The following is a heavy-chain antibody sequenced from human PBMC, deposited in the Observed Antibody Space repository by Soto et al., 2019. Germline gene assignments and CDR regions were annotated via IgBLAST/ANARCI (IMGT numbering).Heavy chain of an antibody. V-gene: IGHV3-43*01. CDR3: AKDISRWNSVDSCMDV. Sequence: GGSLRLSCAASGFTFDDYTMHWVRQAPGKGLEWVSLISWDGGSTYYADSVKGRFTISRDNSKNSLYLQMNSLRTEDTALYYCAKDISRWNSVDSCMDVWGQGTTVTVSS. CDR1: GFTFDDYT. J-gene: IGHJ6*02. CDR2: ISWDGGST. D-gene: IGHD1-1*01.